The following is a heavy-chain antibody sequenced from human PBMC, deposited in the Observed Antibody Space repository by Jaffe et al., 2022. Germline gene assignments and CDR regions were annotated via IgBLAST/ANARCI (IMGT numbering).Heavy chain of an antibody. J-gene: IGHJ5*02. Sequence: EVQLLESGGGLVQPGGSLRLSCAASGFTFSSYAMSWVRQAPGKGLEWVSAISGSGGSTYYADSVKGRFTISRDNSKNTLYLQMNSLRAEDTAVYYCAKDLLQAGTFHYDILTGSNWFDPWGQGTLVTVSS. V-gene: IGHV3-23*01. D-gene: IGHD3-9*01. CDR3: AKDLLQAGTFHYDILTGSNWFDP. CDR2: ISGSGGST. CDR1: GFTFSSYA.